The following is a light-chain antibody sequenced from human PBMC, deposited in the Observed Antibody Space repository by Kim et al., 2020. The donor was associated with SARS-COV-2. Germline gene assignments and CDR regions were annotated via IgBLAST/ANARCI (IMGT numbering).Light chain of an antibody. CDR1: QSVSNSY. Sequence: SPGERAPLSCRASQSVSNSYLAWDQQKPGQVPRLLIYGASSRATDIPDRFSGSGSGTDFTLTISRLEPEDFAVYYCQQYGSSPQTFGQGTKVDIK. J-gene: IGKJ1*01. CDR3: QQYGSSPQT. V-gene: IGKV3-20*01. CDR2: GAS.